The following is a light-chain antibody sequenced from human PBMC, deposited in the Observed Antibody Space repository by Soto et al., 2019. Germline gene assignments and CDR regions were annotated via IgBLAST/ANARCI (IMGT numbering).Light chain of an antibody. CDR2: TNN. J-gene: IGLJ1*01. V-gene: IGLV1-44*01. CDR1: SSNIGSNT. CDR3: AAWDDSLNGFV. Sequence: SALAQPPSASGAPGQRVTISCSGSSSNIGSNTVNWYQQLPGTAPKLLIHTNNQRPSGVRDRFSGSRSGTSASLAISGLQSEDEADYYCAAWDDSLNGFVFGTGTKVTVL.